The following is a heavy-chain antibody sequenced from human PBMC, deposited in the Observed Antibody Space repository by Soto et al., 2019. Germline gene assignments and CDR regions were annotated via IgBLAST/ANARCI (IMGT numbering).Heavy chain of an antibody. CDR2: ISYDGSNK. CDR1: GFTFSSYG. V-gene: IGHV3-30*18. D-gene: IGHD5-18*01. J-gene: IGHJ4*02. Sequence: GGSLRLSCAASGFTFSSYGMHWVRQAPGKGLEWVAVISYDGSNKYYADSVKGRFTISRDNSKNTLYLQMNSLRAEDTAVYYCAKVSGGYSYGPDGKLFDYWGQGTLVTVSS. CDR3: AKVSGGYSYGPDGKLFDY.